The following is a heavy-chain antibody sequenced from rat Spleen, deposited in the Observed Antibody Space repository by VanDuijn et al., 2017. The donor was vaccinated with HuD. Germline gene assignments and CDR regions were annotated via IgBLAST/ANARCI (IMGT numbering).Heavy chain of an antibody. CDR3: ARGVMDA. CDR1: AHASTRRER. V-gene: IGHV3-3*01. Sequence: GPGRVKPAHARPPTRAGTAHASTRRERRNGNRKFPGNKLEWMGYINSAGSTNYNPSLKSRISITRDTSKNQFFLQVNSVTTEDTATYYCARGVMDAWGHGASVTVSS. J-gene: IGHJ4*01. CDR2: INSAGST.